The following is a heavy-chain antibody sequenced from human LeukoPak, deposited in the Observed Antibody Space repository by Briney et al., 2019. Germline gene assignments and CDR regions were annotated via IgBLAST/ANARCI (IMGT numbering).Heavy chain of an antibody. CDR3: AKGGAQAAVGTVFDY. D-gene: IGHD6-13*01. J-gene: IGHJ4*02. CDR1: GFTFNSYA. Sequence: GGSLRLSCAASGFTFNSYAMNWVRQAPGQGLEWLSAISASGVSTYYADSVKGRFTISRDNSKNTLYLQMNRLRAEDAAVYYCAKGGAQAAVGTVFDYWGQGILVTVSS. CDR2: ISASGVST. V-gene: IGHV3-23*01.